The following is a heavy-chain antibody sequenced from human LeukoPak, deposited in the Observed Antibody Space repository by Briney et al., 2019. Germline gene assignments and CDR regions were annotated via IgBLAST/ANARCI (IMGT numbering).Heavy chain of an antibody. CDR1: GFTFSSYG. D-gene: IGHD5-12*01. J-gene: IGHJ4*02. Sequence: GRSLRLSCAASGFTFSSYGMHWVRQAPGKGLEWVAVISYDGSNKYYADSVKGRFTISRDNSKNTLYLQMNSLRAEDTAVYYCAKDPGGYSGYDHPTDYWGQGTLVTVSS. CDR2: ISYDGSNK. CDR3: AKDPGGYSGYDHPTDY. V-gene: IGHV3-30*18.